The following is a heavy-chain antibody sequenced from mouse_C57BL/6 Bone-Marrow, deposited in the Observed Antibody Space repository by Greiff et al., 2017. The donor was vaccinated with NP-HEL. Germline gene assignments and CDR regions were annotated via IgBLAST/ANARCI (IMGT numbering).Heavy chain of an antibody. CDR3: TISYYDYDGYYAMDY. D-gene: IGHD2-4*01. CDR2: IDPENGDT. Sequence: VQLKESGAELVRPGASVKLSCTASGFNIKDDYMHWVKQRPEQGLAWIGWIDPENGDTEHASKFQGKATITADTSSTTAYLQLSSLTSEDTAVYYCTISYYDYDGYYAMDYWGQGTSVTVSS. J-gene: IGHJ4*01. V-gene: IGHV14-4*01. CDR1: GFNIKDDY.